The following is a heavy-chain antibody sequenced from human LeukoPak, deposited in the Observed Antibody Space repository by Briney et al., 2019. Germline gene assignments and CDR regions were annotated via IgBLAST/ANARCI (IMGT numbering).Heavy chain of an antibody. CDR3: ARDLHELELYYFDS. J-gene: IGHJ4*02. Sequence: SQTLSLTCDISGDTVSSNSAAWRWIRQSPSRGLEWLGRTYYRSKWFNDYAMSVKGRMTINPDTSKNQFSLQLNSVTPEDTAVYYCARDLHELELYYFDSWGQGTLVIVSS. V-gene: IGHV6-1*01. D-gene: IGHD1-7*01. CDR2: TYYRSKWFN. CDR1: GDTVSSNSAA.